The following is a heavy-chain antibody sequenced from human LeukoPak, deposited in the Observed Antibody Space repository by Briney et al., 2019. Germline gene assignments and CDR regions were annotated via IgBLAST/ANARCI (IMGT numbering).Heavy chain of an antibody. CDR3: ARDLSSSWTDAFDI. J-gene: IGHJ3*02. D-gene: IGHD6-13*01. V-gene: IGHV3-21*01. Sequence: GGSLRLSCAASGFTFSSYSMNWVRQAPGEGLEWVSSISSSSSYIYYADSVKGRFTISRDNAKNSLYLQMNGLRAEDTAVYYCARDLSSSWTDAFDIWGQGTMVTVSS. CDR2: ISSSSSYI. CDR1: GFTFSSYS.